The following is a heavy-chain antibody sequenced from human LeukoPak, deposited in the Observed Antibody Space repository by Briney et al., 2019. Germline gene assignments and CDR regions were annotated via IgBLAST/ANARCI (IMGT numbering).Heavy chain of an antibody. CDR2: INHSGST. J-gene: IGHJ3*02. CDR3: ARARGYHLLYGLDDFDI. V-gene: IGHV4-34*01. CDR1: GGSFSGYY. Sequence: PSETLSVTCAVYGGSFSGYYWSWIRQPPGKGLEWIGEINHSGSTNYNPSLKSRVTISVDTSKNQFSLKLSSVTAADTAVYYCARARGYHLLYGLDDFDIWGQGKRLTVS. D-gene: IGHD2-2*02.